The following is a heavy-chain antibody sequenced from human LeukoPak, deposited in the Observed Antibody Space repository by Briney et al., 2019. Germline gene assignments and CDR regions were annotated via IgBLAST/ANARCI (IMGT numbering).Heavy chain of an antibody. J-gene: IGHJ6*02. CDR3: ARGFSNWEYYYYYGMDV. CDR1: GGSISSGGYY. Sequence: SETLSLTCTVSGGSISSGGYYWSWIRQHPGKGLEWIGYIYYSGSTYYNPSLKSRVTISVDTSKNQFSLKLSSVTAADTAVYYCARGFSNWEYYYYYGMDVWGQGTTVTVSS. D-gene: IGHD4-4*01. CDR2: IYYSGST. V-gene: IGHV4-31*03.